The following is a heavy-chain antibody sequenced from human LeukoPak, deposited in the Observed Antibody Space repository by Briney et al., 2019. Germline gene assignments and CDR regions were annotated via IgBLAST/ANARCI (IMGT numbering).Heavy chain of an antibody. D-gene: IGHD3-10*01. CDR3: ARHVYGSGSSNWFDP. Sequence: SETLSLTCTVSGGSISSYYWSWIRQPPGKGLEWIGYIYYSGSTNYNPSLESRVTISVDTSKNQFSLKLSSVTAADTAVYYCARHVYGSGSSNWFDPWGQGTLVTVSS. V-gene: IGHV4-59*08. CDR1: GGSISSYY. CDR2: IYYSGST. J-gene: IGHJ5*02.